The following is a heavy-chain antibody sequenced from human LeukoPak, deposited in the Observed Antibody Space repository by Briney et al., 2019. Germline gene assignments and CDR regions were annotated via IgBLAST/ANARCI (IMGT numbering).Heavy chain of an antibody. CDR2: IRYEGSNK. CDR3: AKLYCSSTSCYKRNNWFDP. V-gene: IGHV3-30*02. J-gene: IGHJ5*02. CDR1: GFTFSSYG. Sequence: GGSLRLSCAASGFTFSSYGMHWVRQAPGKGLEWGAFIRYEGSNKYYADSVKGRITISRDNSKNTQYLQMNSLRAEDTAVYYFAKLYCSSTSCYKRNNWFDPWGQGTLVTVSS. D-gene: IGHD2-2*01.